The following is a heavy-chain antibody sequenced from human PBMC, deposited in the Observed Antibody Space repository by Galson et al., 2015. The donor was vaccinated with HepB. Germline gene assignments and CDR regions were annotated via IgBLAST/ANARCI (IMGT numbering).Heavy chain of an antibody. V-gene: IGHV1-18*01. CDR1: GYTFTTYG. CDR3: ARGGVATIGGPTFDH. D-gene: IGHD5-24*01. J-gene: IGHJ4*02. CDR2: ISAYNGNT. Sequence: SVKVSCKASGYTFTTYGVNWVRQAPGQGLEWMGRISAYNGNTDYAQNFLGRVTMTTDTSTNTAYMELRSLRSGDTAIYYCARGGVATIGGPTFDHWGQGTLVTVSS.